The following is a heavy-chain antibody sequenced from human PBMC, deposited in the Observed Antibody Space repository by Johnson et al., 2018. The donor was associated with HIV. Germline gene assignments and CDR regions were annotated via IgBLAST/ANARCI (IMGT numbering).Heavy chain of an antibody. D-gene: IGHD2-15*01. Sequence: EQLVESGGGLVQPGGSLRLSCAASGFTFSSYDMHWVRQATGKGLEWVSAISGSGGSTYYADSVKGRFTIPRDNSKNTLYLQMNSLKAEDTAVYYCAREGVVGVKDGFIWGQGTMVTVSS. V-gene: IGHV3-23*04. CDR1: GFTFSSYD. CDR2: ISGSGGST. J-gene: IGHJ3*02. CDR3: AREGVVGVKDGFI.